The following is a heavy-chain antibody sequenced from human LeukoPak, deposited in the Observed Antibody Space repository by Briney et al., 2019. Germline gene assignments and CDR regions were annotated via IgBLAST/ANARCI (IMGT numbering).Heavy chain of an antibody. V-gene: IGHV4-39*07. CDR1: GGSISSSSYY. J-gene: IGHJ5*02. Sequence: SETLSLTCTVSGGSISSSSYYWGWIRQPPGKGLEWIGSIYYSGSTYYNPSLKSRVTISVDRSKNQFSLKLSSVTAADTAVYYCARVVMTTVTTVFDPWGQGTLVTVSS. CDR2: IYYSGST. CDR3: ARVVMTTVTTVFDP. D-gene: IGHD4-11*01.